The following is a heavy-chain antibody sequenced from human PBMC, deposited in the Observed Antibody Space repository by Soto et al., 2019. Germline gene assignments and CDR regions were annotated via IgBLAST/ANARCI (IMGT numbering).Heavy chain of an antibody. CDR1: CYTFTSYG. J-gene: IGHJ4*02. V-gene: IGHV1-18*01. Sequence: ASVKVSCKASCYTFTSYGISLLRQAPGQWLECIGWISAYNGNTNYAQKLQGRVTMTTDTSTSTAYMELRSLRSDDTAVYYCARGGVTYYYDSSGYYCTFDYWGQGTLVTVSS. CDR3: ARGGVTYYYDSSGYYCTFDY. D-gene: IGHD3-22*01. CDR2: ISAYNGNT.